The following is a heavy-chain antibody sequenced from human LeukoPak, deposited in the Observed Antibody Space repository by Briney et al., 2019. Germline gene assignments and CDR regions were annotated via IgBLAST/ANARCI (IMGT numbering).Heavy chain of an antibody. CDR2: IYWNDDK. D-gene: IGHD6-6*01. CDR3: SHLDHSRSSSGYYYYYMGV. J-gene: IGHJ6*03. V-gene: IGHV2-5*01. Sequence: ESGPTLVKPTQTLTLTCTFSGFSLSTSGLGVCWIRQPPGKALEWLALIYWNDDKLYSPSLKSRLTITNNTSKNQVVLTITNMEPVETAKYYCSHLDHSRSSSGYYYYYMGVWGKRTTVTVSS. CDR1: GFSLSTSGLG.